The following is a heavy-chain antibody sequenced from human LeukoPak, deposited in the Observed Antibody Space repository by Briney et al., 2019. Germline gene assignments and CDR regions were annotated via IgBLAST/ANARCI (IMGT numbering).Heavy chain of an antibody. CDR1: GFTFSSYW. J-gene: IGHJ4*02. CDR3: ARDPFGTVNTLFDY. CDR2: IKQDGSEK. D-gene: IGHD3-10*01. V-gene: IGHV3-7*01. Sequence: PGGSLRLSCAASGFTFSSYWMNWVRQAPGKGLEWVANIKQDGSEKFFVDSVKGRFTISRDNAKNSLFLQMNSLRAEDTAVYYCARDPFGTVNTLFDYWGQGTLVTVSS.